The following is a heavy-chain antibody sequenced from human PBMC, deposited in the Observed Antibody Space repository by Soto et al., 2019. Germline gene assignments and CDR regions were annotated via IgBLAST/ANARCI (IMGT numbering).Heavy chain of an antibody. CDR3: AKVPGFDCSWYFGGGHYYYYGMDV. Sequence: GGSLRLSCAASGFTFSSYAMSWVRQAPGKGLEWVSAISGSGGSTYYADSVKGRFTISRDNSKNTLYLQMNSLRAEDTAVYYCAKVPGFDCSWYFGGGHYYYYGMDVWGQGTTVTVSS. CDR1: GFTFSSYA. D-gene: IGHD6-13*01. J-gene: IGHJ6*02. V-gene: IGHV3-23*01. CDR2: ISGSGGST.